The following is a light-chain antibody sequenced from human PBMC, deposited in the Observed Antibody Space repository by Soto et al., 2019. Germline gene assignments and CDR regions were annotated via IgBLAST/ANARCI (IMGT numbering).Light chain of an antibody. CDR2: EVN. V-gene: IGLV2-14*01. CDR1: SSDVGGFRY. CDR3: TSYSSGSAPYV. J-gene: IGLJ1*01. Sequence: QSVLAQPASGSGAPGQSITISCAGTSSDVGGFRYVSWFQHLPGKAPKLVIYEVNNRPSGVSNRFSGSKSGNTASLTISWLQAEDEADYYCTSYSSGSAPYVFGTGTQLTVL.